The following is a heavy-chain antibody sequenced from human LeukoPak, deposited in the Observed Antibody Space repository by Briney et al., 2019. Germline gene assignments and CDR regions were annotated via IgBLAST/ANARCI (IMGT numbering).Heavy chain of an antibody. D-gene: IGHD3-10*01. CDR1: GGSISSSSYY. CDR3: ARLGGGFGDHVGY. CDR2: IYYSGST. V-gene: IGHV4-39*01. J-gene: IGHJ4*02. Sequence: PSETLSLTCTVSGGSISSSSYYWGWIRQPPGKGLEWIGSIYYSGSTYYNPSLKSRVTISVDTSKNQFSLKLSSVTAADTAVYYCARLGGGFGDHVGYWGQGTLVTVSS.